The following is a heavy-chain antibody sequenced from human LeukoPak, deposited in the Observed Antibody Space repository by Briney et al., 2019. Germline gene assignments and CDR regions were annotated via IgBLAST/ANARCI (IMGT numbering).Heavy chain of an antibody. CDR1: GFNFGDYA. V-gene: IGHV3-43D*03. Sequence: PGGSLRLSCAASGFNFGDYAMHWVRQPPGKGLEWVSLISWDGSRTYYADSVKGRFTISRDNSKNTLYLQMNSLRAEDTAVYYCARGGSYLSAFDIWGQGTMVTVPS. CDR3: ARGGSYLSAFDI. D-gene: IGHD1-26*01. J-gene: IGHJ3*02. CDR2: ISWDGSRT.